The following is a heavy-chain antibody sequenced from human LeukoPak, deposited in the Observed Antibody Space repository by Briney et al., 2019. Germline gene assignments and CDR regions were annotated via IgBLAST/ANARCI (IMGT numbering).Heavy chain of an antibody. CDR1: GYTFTACY. J-gene: IGHJ5*02. D-gene: IGHD3-10*01. V-gene: IGHV1-2*02. CDR2: INPNSGGT. CDR3: ARVLWSNYYYGSGSSDNWLDP. Sequence: ASVKVSCKASGYTFTACYIHWVRQAPGQGLEWLGWINPNSGGTNYAQKFQGRVTMTRDTSISTAYMEMSRLRSDDTAVYYCARVLWSNYYYGSGSSDNWLDPWGQGSLVTVAS.